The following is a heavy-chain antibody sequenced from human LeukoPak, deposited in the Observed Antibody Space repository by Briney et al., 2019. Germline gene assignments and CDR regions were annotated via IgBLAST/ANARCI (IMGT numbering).Heavy chain of an antibody. J-gene: IGHJ4*02. D-gene: IGHD5-18*01. Sequence: SETLSLTCAVYGGSFSGYYWSWIRQPPGKGLEWIGEINHSGSTNYNPSLKSRVTISVDTSKNQFSLKLSSVTAADTAVYYCARGGYNYGVDYWGQGTLVTVSS. V-gene: IGHV4-34*01. CDR3: ARGGYNYGVDY. CDR2: INHSGST. CDR1: GGSFSGYY.